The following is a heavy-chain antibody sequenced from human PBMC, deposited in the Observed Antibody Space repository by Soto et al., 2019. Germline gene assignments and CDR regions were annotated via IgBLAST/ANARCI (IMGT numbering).Heavy chain of an antibody. Sequence: SETLSLTCTVSGGSISSGGYYWSWIRQHPGKGLEWIGYICYSGSTNYNPSLKSRVTIWVDSSNNQFSLEVRSVTAADTAVYYCARERAVAGNDYFDYWGQGTLVTVSS. CDR1: GGSISSGGYY. D-gene: IGHD6-19*01. CDR2: ICYSGST. V-gene: IGHV4-61*08. CDR3: ARERAVAGNDYFDY. J-gene: IGHJ4*02.